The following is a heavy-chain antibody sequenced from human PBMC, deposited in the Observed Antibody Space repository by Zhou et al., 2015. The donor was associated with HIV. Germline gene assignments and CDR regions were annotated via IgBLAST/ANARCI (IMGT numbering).Heavy chain of an antibody. CDR2: INPNSGGT. CDR3: VRAVGYDSSGYSVQH. J-gene: IGHJ1*01. D-gene: IGHD3-22*01. V-gene: IGHV1-2*02. Sequence: QVQLVQSGAEVKKPGASVKVSCKASGYTFTGYYMHWVRQAPGQGLEWMGWINPNSGGTNYAQKFQGRVTMTRDTSISTAYMELSRLRSDDTAVYYCVRAVGYDSSGYSVQHWGQGTLVTVSS. CDR1: GYTFTGYY.